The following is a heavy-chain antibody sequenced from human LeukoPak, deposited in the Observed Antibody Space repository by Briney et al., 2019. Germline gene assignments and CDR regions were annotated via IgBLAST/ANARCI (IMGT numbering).Heavy chain of an antibody. CDR1: GYTFTGYY. CDR2: INPNSGGT. CDR3: ARHRMATTEPTPDAFDI. J-gene: IGHJ3*02. V-gene: IGHV1-2*02. D-gene: IGHD5-24*01. Sequence: GASVKVSCKASGYTFTGYYMHWVRQAPGQGLEWMGWINPNSGGTNYAQKFQGRVTMTRDTSISTAYMELSRLRSDDTAVYYCARHRMATTEPTPDAFDIWGQGTMVTVSS.